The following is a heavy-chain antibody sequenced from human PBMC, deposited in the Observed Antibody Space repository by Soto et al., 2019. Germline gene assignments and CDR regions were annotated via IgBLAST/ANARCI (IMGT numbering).Heavy chain of an antibody. CDR1: GGTFSSYT. CDR3: ARGRASTADY. Sequence: QVQLVQSGAEVKKPGSSVKVSCKASGGTFSSYTISWVRQAPGQGLEWMGRIIPILGIANYAQKFQGRVTITADNSTSTAYMELSSLRSEDTALYYCARGRASTADYWGQGTLVTVSS. CDR2: IIPILGIA. V-gene: IGHV1-69*02. D-gene: IGHD5-18*01. J-gene: IGHJ4*02.